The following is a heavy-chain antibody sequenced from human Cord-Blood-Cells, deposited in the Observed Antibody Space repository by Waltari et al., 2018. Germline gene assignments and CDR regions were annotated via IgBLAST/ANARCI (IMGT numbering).Heavy chain of an antibody. Sequence: QLQLQESGPGLVKPSETLSLTCTVSGGSISSMSYYWGWLRQPPGKGLEWIGSIYYSGSTYYNPSLKSRVTISVDTSKNQFSLKLSSVTAADTAVYYCARQYSSSWYYFDYWGQGTLVTVSS. V-gene: IGHV4-39*01. CDR3: ARQYSSSWYYFDY. D-gene: IGHD6-13*01. CDR2: IYYSGST. CDR1: GGSISSMSYY. J-gene: IGHJ4*02.